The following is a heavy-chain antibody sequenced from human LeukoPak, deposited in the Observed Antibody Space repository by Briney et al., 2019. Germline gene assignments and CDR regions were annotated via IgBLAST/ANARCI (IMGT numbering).Heavy chain of an antibody. Sequence: SETLSLTCTVSGGSISSSSYYWSWIRQPPGKGLEWIGSIYHSGSTFYNPSLKSRVTISVDSSKNHFSLKLTSVTAADTAMYYCARGGYYDASGYTSVFDYWGQGTLVTVSS. CDR3: ARGGYYDASGYTSVFDY. D-gene: IGHD3-22*01. V-gene: IGHV4-39*02. CDR1: GGSISSSSYY. J-gene: IGHJ4*02. CDR2: IYHSGST.